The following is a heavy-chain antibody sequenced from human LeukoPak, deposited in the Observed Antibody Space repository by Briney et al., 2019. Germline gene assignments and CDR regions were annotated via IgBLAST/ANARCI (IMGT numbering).Heavy chain of an antibody. Sequence: PGGSLRLSCVASGFSFSGYAMHWIRQAPGKGLEWVALISFNGNYEDYTQSVKGRFTISRDNSKNTLFLQMNSLRPEDTAVYYCSSAASGQPDYWGQGTLVTVSS. V-gene: IGHV3-30*03. CDR3: SSAASGQPDY. J-gene: IGHJ4*02. CDR1: GFSFSGYA. D-gene: IGHD6-13*01. CDR2: ISFNGNYE.